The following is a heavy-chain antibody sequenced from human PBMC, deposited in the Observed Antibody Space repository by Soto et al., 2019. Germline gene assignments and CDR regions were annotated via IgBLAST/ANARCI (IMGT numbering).Heavy chain of an antibody. J-gene: IGHJ5*02. D-gene: IGHD3-16*02. CDR1: GFTFSGSA. CDR2: IRSKANSYAT. Sequence: GGSLRLSCAASGFTFSGSAMHWVRQASGKGLEWVGRIRSKANSYATAYAASVKGRFTISRDDSKNTAYLQMNSLKTEDTAVYYCAKVAGLHLGELSIGWFDPWGQGTLVTVSS. V-gene: IGHV3-73*01. CDR3: AKVAGLHLGELSIGWFDP.